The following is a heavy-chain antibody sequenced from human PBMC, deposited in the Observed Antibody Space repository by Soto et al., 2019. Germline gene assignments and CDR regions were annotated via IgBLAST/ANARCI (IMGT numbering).Heavy chain of an antibody. V-gene: IGHV3-33*01. CDR2: IWYDGSNK. CDR3: ARDVRSSGSLGAFDI. J-gene: IGHJ3*02. CDR1: GFTFSSYG. D-gene: IGHD5-18*01. Sequence: VGSLRLSCAASGFTFSSYGMHWVRQAPGKGLEWVAVIWYDGSNKYYADSVKGRFTISRDNSKNTLYLQMNSLRAEDTAVYYCARDVRSSGSLGAFDIWGQGTMVTVSS.